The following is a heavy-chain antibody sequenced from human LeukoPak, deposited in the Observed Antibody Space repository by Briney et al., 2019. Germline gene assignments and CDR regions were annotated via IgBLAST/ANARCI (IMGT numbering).Heavy chain of an antibody. J-gene: IGHJ4*02. Sequence: NPGGSLRLSCAPSGFTFSHYWMSWVRQAPGKGLEWVSCISSSSSYIYYADSVKGRFTTSGDNAKNSLYLQMNSLRAEDTAVYYCARDLRSSGYYAFDYWGQGTLVTVSS. CDR3: ARDLRSSGYYAFDY. CDR1: GFTFSHYW. CDR2: ISSSSSYI. D-gene: IGHD3-22*01. V-gene: IGHV3-21*01.